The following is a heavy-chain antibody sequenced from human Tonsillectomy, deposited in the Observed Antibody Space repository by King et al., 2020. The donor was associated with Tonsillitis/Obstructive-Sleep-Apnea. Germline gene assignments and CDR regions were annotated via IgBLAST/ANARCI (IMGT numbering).Heavy chain of an antibody. CDR2: TRNKANSYTT. CDR3: AREGEGYDSSGYYYVGIDY. J-gene: IGHJ4*02. Sequence: VQLVESGGGLVQPGGSLRLSCAASGFTFSDHYMDWVRQAPGKGLEWVGRTRNKANSYTTEYAASVKGRFTISRDDSKNSLYLQMNSLKTEDTAVYYCAREGEGYDSSGYYYVGIDYWGQGTLVTVSS. D-gene: IGHD3-22*01. CDR1: GFTFSDHY. V-gene: IGHV3-72*01.